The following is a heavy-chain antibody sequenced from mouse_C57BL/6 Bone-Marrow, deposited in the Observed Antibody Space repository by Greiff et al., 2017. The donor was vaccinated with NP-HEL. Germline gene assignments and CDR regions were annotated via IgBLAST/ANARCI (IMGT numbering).Heavy chain of an antibody. CDR2: IIYDGSST. CDR3: ARDNWGFDY. Sequence: EVKVVESEGGLVQPGSSLKLSCTASGFTFSDYYMAWVRQVPEKGLEWVANIIYDGSSTYYLVSLKSRFLISRDNAKNILYLQMSSLKSEDTATYYCARDNWGFDYWGQGTTLTVSS. J-gene: IGHJ2*01. CDR1: GFTFSDYY. V-gene: IGHV5-16*01.